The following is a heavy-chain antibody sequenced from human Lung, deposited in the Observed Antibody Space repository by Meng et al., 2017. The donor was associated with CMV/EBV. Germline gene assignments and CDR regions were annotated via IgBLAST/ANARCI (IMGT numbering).Heavy chain of an antibody. D-gene: IGHD3-22*01. CDR1: GFTFSSTW. J-gene: IGHJ4*01. V-gene: IGHV3-74*01. CDR2: INSVGSST. Sequence: GESXKISCAASGFTFSSTWMHWVRQAPGKGLVWVSRINSVGSSTIYADSVKGRFTFSIDNAKNMHYLQMNRMRSEDTAVYYCAREPYDYDSTLDYWGQGTLVTVSS. CDR3: AREPYDYDSTLDY.